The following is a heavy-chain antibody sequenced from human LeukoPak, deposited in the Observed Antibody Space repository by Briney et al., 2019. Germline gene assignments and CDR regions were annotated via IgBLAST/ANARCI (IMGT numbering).Heavy chain of an antibody. D-gene: IGHD3-10*02. Sequence: SETLSLTCTVSGGSISSYYWSWIRQPPGKGLEWIGYIYYSGSTNYNPSLKSRVTISVDTSKNQFSLKLSSVTAADTAVYYCARVFRKSFDYWGQGTLVTVSS. CDR2: IYYSGST. CDR1: GGSISSYY. J-gene: IGHJ4*02. CDR3: ARVFRKSFDY. V-gene: IGHV4-59*12.